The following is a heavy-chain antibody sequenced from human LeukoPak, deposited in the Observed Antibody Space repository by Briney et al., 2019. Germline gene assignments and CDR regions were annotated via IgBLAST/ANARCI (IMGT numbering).Heavy chain of an antibody. Sequence: GSLRLSCTASGGSISSYYWSWIRQPPGKGLEWIGYIYYSGSTNYNPSLKSRVTISVDTSKNQFSLKLSSVTAADTAVYYCARGNYDFWSGYYDYWGQGTLVTVSS. D-gene: IGHD3-3*01. J-gene: IGHJ4*02. CDR2: IYYSGST. CDR1: GGSISSYY. V-gene: IGHV4-59*01. CDR3: ARGNYDFWSGYYDY.